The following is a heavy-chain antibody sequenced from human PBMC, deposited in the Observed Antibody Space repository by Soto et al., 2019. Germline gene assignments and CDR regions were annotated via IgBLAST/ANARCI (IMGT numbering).Heavy chain of an antibody. V-gene: IGHV1-69*01. CDR3: AGVSRHILYGVTRAGMDE. D-gene: IGHD2-21*01. CDR2: GIPAFGTT. J-gene: IGHJ6*02. CDR1: GGTVGIYA. Sequence: QVQLVQSGAALSKPGSSVTVSGKASGGTVGIYAIGWVRQATGQGLEWMGGGIPAFGTTKNAHKLQDRVDMTADESTNTVSMAVSGLRLDYAAVYSCAGVSRHILYGVTRAGMDEWGEGTTVIV.